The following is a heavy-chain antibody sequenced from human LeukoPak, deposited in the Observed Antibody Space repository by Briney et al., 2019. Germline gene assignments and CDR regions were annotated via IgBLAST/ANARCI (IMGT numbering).Heavy chain of an antibody. J-gene: IGHJ4*02. V-gene: IGHV4-59*01. Sequence: SEALSLTCTVSGGSISSYYWSWIRQAPGKGLEWIGYIYYSGSTNYNPSLKSRVTISVDTSKNQFSLKLSSVTAADTAVYYCARDKKGTSCYDYWGQGTLVAVSS. CDR2: IYYSGST. D-gene: IGHD2-2*01. CDR1: GGSISSYY. CDR3: ARDKKGTSCYDY.